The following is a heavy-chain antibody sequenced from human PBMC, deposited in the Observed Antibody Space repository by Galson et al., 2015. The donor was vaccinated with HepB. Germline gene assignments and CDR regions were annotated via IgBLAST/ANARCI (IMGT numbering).Heavy chain of an antibody. CDR2: ISSSSSYI. J-gene: IGHJ4*02. V-gene: IGHV3-21*04. Sequence: SLRLSCAASGFTFSSYSMNWVRQAPGKGLEWVSSISSSSSYIYYADSVKGRFTISRDNAKNSLYLQMNSLRAEDTAVYYCARHHYGSGSYYNFAPYWGQGTLVTVSS. CDR1: GFTFSSYS. CDR3: ARHHYGSGSYYNFAPY. D-gene: IGHD3-10*01.